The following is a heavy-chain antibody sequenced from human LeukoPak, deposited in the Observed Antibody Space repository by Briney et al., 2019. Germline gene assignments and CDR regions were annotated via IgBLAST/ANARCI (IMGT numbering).Heavy chain of an antibody. D-gene: IGHD1-1*01. CDR3: ARAPRTTDFDY. V-gene: IGHV1-46*01. CDR1: GYTFTSYY. Sequence: ASVKVSCKASGYTFTSYYMHWVRQAPGQGLEWMGIINPSGGSTSYAQKFQGRDTITRDTSKSTVYMELRSLSSEDTAVYYCARAPRTTDFDYWGEGSLVTVSS. CDR2: INPSGGST. J-gene: IGHJ4*02.